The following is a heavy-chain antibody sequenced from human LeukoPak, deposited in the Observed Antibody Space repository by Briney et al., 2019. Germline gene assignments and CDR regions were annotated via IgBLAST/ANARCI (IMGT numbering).Heavy chain of an antibody. Sequence: SETLSLTCTVSGGSISSGSYYWSWIRQPAWKGLEWIGRIYTSGSTNYNPSLKSRVTISVDTSKNQFSLKLSSVTAADTAVYYCARERGGYSYGYGYYYYMDVWGKGTTVTISS. V-gene: IGHV4-61*02. D-gene: IGHD5-18*01. J-gene: IGHJ6*03. CDR3: ARERGGYSYGYGYYYYMDV. CDR2: IYTSGST. CDR1: GGSISSGSYY.